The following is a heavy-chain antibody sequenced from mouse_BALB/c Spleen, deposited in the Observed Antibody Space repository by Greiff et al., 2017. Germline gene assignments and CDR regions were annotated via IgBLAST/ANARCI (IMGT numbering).Heavy chain of an antibody. CDR3: ARSYDYGNWYFDV. D-gene: IGHD2-4*01. CDR1: GYTFTSYT. CDR2: INPSSGYT. Sequence: VQLQQSAAELARPGASVKMSCKASGYTFTSYTMHWVKQRPGQGLEWIGYINPSSGYTEYNQKFKDKTTLTADKSSSTAYMQLSSLTSEDSAVYYCARSYDYGNWYFDVWGAGTTVTVSS. V-gene: IGHV1-4*02. J-gene: IGHJ1*01.